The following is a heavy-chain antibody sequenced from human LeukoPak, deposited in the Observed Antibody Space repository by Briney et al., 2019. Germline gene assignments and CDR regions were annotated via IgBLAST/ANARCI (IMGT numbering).Heavy chain of an antibody. D-gene: IGHD3-22*01. CDR2: MNPNSGNT. V-gene: IGHV1-8*02. Sequence: ASVKVSCKASGYTFTSYDMNWVRQATGQGLEWMGWMNPNSGNTGYAQRFQGRVTMTRNTSISTAYMELSSLRSEDTALYYCARDNGAYYYDSSGSTNWFDPWGQGTLVTVSS. CDR3: ARDNGAYYYDSSGSTNWFDP. CDR1: GYTFTSYD. J-gene: IGHJ5*02.